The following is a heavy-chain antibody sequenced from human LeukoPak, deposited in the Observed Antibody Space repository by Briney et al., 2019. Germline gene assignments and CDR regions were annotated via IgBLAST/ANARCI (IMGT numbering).Heavy chain of an antibody. V-gene: IGHV4-4*07. Sequence: SETLSLTCSVSGGSISSHYWSWLRQPAGKGLEWIGHIYSDGSVNYNPSVNSRVTMSVDTSKNQFSLKLYFVTAADTAVFYCARGPAASGYFDYWDQGTLVTVSS. CDR1: GGSISSHY. CDR3: ARGPAASGYFDY. D-gene: IGHD6-13*01. J-gene: IGHJ4*02. CDR2: IYSDGSV.